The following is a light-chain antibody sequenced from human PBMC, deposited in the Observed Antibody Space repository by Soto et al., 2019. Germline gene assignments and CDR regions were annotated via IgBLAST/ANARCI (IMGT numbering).Light chain of an antibody. Sequence: QSVLTQPRSVSGSFGQSVTISCTGTSSDVGDSDSVSWYQQHPGRAPKLMISDVDKRPSGVPDRFSGSKSGNTASLTISGLQSDDEADYYCCSYAGSHTWVFGGGTKLTVL. J-gene: IGLJ3*02. V-gene: IGLV2-11*01. CDR3: CSYAGSHTWV. CDR1: SSDVGDSDS. CDR2: DVD.